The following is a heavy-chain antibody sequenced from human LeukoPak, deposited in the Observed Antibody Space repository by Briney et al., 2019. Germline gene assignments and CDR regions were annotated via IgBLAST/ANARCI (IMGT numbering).Heavy chain of an antibody. J-gene: IGHJ4*02. CDR1: GYMFTHYG. Sequence: ASVKDSCKASGYMFTHYGVSWVRQAPGQGLEWMGGIIPIFGTANYAQKFQGRVTITADKSTSTAYMELSSLRSEDTAVYYCAGGRYVQLWFGDYWGQGTLVTVSS. CDR3: AGGRYVQLWFGDY. D-gene: IGHD5-18*01. V-gene: IGHV1-69*06. CDR2: IIPIFGTA.